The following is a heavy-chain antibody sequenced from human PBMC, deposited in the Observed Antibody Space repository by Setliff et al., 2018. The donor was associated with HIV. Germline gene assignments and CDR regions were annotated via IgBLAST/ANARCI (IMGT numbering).Heavy chain of an antibody. Sequence: VASVKVSCKASGDTFSNSALTWVRQAPGQGLERMGGSIPLFGTVTYAQRFQGRVTSTTEELMTTAYMELTSLRSEDTAVYYCASGSGYCRNGACYIGVHKNPDKYYFDYWGQGTLVTVSS. CDR2: SIPLFGTV. J-gene: IGHJ4*02. CDR1: GDTFSNSA. D-gene: IGHD2-8*01. V-gene: IGHV1-69*05. CDR3: ASGSGYCRNGACYIGVHKNPDKYYFDY.